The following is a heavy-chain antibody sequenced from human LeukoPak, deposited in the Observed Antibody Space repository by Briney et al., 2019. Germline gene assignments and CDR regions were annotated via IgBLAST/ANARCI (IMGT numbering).Heavy chain of an antibody. V-gene: IGHV4-39*07. CDR3: ARGRGYYYYYYMDV. Sequence: SETLSLTCTVSGGSINSRSYYWGWMPQPSGKGLEWFGSIYYSVSTYYNPSLKSRVTISIDTSKNQFSLKLSSETAADTAVYYCARGRGYYYYYYMDVWGKGTTVTVSS. CDR2: IYYSVST. J-gene: IGHJ6*03. CDR1: GGSINSRSYY.